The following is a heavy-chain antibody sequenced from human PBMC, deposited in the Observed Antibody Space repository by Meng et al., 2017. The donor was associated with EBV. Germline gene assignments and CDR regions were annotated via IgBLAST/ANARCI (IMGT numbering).Heavy chain of an antibody. D-gene: IGHD6-19*01. V-gene: IGHV3-53*01. J-gene: IGHJ4*02. CDR3: ARDSGGFDY. CDR2: IYSGGST. CDR1: GFTVSSNY. Sequence: GLLGGAGVGLIRPGGALGLSCAASGFTVSSNYMSWVRQAPGKGLEWVSVIYSGGSTYYADSVKGRFTISRDNSKNTLYLQMNSLRAEDTAVYYCARDSGGFDYWGQGTLVTVSS.